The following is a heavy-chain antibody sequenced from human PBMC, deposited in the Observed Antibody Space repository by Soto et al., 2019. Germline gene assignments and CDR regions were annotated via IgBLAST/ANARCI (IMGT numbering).Heavy chain of an antibody. V-gene: IGHV1-46*01. CDR1: GYTFTSYY. Sequence: ASVTVSCKASGYTFTSYYMHWVRQAPGQGLEWMGIINPSGGSTSYAQKFQGRVTMTRDTSTSTVYMELSSLRSEDTAVYYCARDQGSRITIFGVVTKGRPLNGMDVWGQGTTVTVSS. J-gene: IGHJ6*02. CDR2: INPSGGST. D-gene: IGHD3-3*01. CDR3: ARDQGSRITIFGVVTKGRPLNGMDV.